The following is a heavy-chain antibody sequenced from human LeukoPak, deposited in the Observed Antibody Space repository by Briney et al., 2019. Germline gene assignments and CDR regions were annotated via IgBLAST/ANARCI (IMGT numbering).Heavy chain of an antibody. Sequence: GGSLRLSCAASGFTFSNAWMSWVRQAPGKGLEWVGRIKSKTDGGTTDYAAPVKGRFTISRDDSKNTLYLQMNSLKTEDTAVYYCATDLPHYYGSGNYYTWGQGTLVIVPS. CDR2: IKSKTDGGTT. CDR1: GFTFSNAW. D-gene: IGHD3-10*01. V-gene: IGHV3-15*01. CDR3: ATDLPHYYGSGNYYT. J-gene: IGHJ5*02.